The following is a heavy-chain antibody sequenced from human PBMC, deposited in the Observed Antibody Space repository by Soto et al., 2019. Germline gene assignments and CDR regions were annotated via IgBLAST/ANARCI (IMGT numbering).Heavy chain of an antibody. J-gene: IGHJ4*02. CDR1: GFTFSSYD. CDR2: ISSSSTYI. Sequence: GGSLRLSCAASGFTFSSYDMNWVRQAPGKGLEWVSSISSSSTYIYYADSVNGRFTISRDNARDSLYLQMNNLRAEDTAVYYCARATGYSGYDSNYWGQGALVTVSS. V-gene: IGHV3-21*01. D-gene: IGHD5-12*01. CDR3: ARATGYSGYDSNY.